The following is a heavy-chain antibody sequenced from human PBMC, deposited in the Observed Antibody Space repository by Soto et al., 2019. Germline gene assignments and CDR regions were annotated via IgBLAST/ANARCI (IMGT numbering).Heavy chain of an antibody. CDR2: ISYDGINK. V-gene: IGHV3-30-3*01. D-gene: IGHD2-2*01. J-gene: IGHJ4*02. Sequence: GGSLRLSCAASGFTFSSYSIHWVRQAPGKGLEWVAVISYDGINKYYADSVKGRFTISRDNSKNTLYLRMNSLRAEDTAVYYCARGPSSLTSFDYWGQGTLLTFSS. CDR1: GFTFSSYS. CDR3: ARGPSSLTSFDY.